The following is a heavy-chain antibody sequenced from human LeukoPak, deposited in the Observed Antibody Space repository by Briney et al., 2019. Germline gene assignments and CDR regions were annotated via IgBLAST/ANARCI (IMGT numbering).Heavy chain of an antibody. D-gene: IGHD2-15*01. CDR3: ARDLGGGYFDY. CDR1: GFTVSSNY. V-gene: IGHV3-66*01. Sequence: GGSLRLSCAASGFTVSSNYMSWVRQAPGKGLEWVSVIYSGGSTYYADSVKGRFTLSRDNAKNSLYLQMNSLRAEDTAVYYCARDLGGGYFDYWGQGTLVTVSS. J-gene: IGHJ4*02. CDR2: IYSGGST.